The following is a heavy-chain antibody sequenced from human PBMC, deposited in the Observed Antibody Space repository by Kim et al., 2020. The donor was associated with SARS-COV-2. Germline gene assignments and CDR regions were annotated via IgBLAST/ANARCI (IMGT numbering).Heavy chain of an antibody. CDR3: ARGPAIVFDY. CDR2: TV. Sequence: TVYYADSVKGRFTISRDNAKNSLYLQMNSLRDEDTAVYYCARGPAIVFDYWGQGTLVTVSS. J-gene: IGHJ4*02. D-gene: IGHD2-15*01. V-gene: IGHV3-48*02.